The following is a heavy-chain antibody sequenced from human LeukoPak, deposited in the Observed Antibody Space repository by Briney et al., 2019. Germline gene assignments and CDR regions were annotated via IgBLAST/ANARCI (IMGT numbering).Heavy chain of an antibody. V-gene: IGHV1-2*02. CDR2: INPNSGGT. Sequence: ASVKVSCKASGYTFTGYYMHWVRQAPGQGLEWMGWINPNSGGTNYAQKFQGRVTMTRDTSISTAYMELSRLRSDDTAVYYCARDLTMVWGGSLDYWGQGTLVTVSS. D-gene: IGHD3-10*01. J-gene: IGHJ4*02. CDR3: ARDLTMVWGGSLDY. CDR1: GYTFTGYY.